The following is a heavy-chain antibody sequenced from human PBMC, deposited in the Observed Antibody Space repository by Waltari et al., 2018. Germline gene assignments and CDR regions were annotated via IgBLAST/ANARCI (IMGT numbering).Heavy chain of an antibody. D-gene: IGHD3-22*01. J-gene: IGHJ4*02. V-gene: IGHV4-59*11. CDR3: ARDHDSSGYYDY. Sequence: QVQLQESGLGLVKPSETLSLTCTVSGGSISSHYWSWIRQPPGKGLEWIGYIYYSGSTNYNPSLKSRVTISVDTSKNQFSLKLSSVTAADTAVYYCARDHDSSGYYDYWGQGTLVTVSS. CDR1: GGSISSHY. CDR2: IYYSGST.